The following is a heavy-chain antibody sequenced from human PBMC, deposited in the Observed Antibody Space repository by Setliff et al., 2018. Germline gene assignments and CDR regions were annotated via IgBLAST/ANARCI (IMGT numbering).Heavy chain of an antibody. V-gene: IGHV3-11*04. CDR2: ISSGGSGI. J-gene: IGHJ4*02. D-gene: IGHD2-2*01. CDR3: ASYCSSTSCPFDY. CDR1: GFTFSDYY. Sequence: PGGSLRLSCAASGFTFSDYYMSWIRQAPGKGLEWVSHISSGGSGIYYADSVKGRFTISRDNSKNTLYLQMNSLRAEDTAVYYCASYCSSTSCPFDYWGQGTLVTVSS.